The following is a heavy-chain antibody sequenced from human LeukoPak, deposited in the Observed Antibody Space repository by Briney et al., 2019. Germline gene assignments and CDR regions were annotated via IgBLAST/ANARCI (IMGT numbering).Heavy chain of an antibody. CDR2: IYYSGST. J-gene: IGHJ5*02. CDR3: ARDPYARWFDP. D-gene: IGHD2-2*01. V-gene: IGHV4-39*07. Sequence: PSETLSLTCTVSGGSISSSSYYWGWIRQPPGKGLEWIGSIYYSGSTYYNPSLKSRVTISVDTSKNQFSLKLSSVTAADTAVYYCARDPYARWFDPWGQGTLVTVSS. CDR1: GGSISSSSYY.